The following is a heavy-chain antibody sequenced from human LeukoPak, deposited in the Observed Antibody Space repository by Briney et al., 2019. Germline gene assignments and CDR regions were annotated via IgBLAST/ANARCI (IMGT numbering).Heavy chain of an antibody. CDR3: AKEKEDIVVVVAGLGGWFDP. J-gene: IGHJ5*02. V-gene: IGHV3-30*18. CDR2: ISYDGSNK. CDR1: GFTFSSYG. D-gene: IGHD2-15*01. Sequence: PGGSLRLSCAASGFTFSSYGMHWVRQAPGKGLEWVAVISYDGSNKYYADSVKGRFTISRDNSKNTLYLQMNSLRAEDTAVYYCAKEKEDIVVVVAGLGGWFDPWGQGTLVTVSS.